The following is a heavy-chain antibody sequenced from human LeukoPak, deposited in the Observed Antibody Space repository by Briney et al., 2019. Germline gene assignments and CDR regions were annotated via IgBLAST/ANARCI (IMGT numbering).Heavy chain of an antibody. D-gene: IGHD2-2*01. CDR2: INPNSGGT. CDR1: GYTFTRYY. V-gene: IGHV1-2*06. CDR3: ARDLGSTRGY. Sequence: GASVKVSCKASGYTFTRYYIHWVRQAPGQGLEWMGRINPNSGGTNYAQKFQGRVTMTRDTSISTAYMELSRLRSDDTAVYFCARDLGSTRGYWGQGTLVTVSS. J-gene: IGHJ4*02.